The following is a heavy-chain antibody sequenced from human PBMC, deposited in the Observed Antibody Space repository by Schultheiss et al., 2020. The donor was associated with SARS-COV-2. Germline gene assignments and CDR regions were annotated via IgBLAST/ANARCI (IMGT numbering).Heavy chain of an antibody. CDR1: GYTFISYG. J-gene: IGHJ6*02. D-gene: IGHD3-10*01. V-gene: IGHV1-18*01. CDR2: ISAYNDNT. CDR3: ARDGHFPGPYYSYGMVV. Sequence: ASVKVSCKASGYTFISYGFNWVRQAPGQGLEWMGWISAYNDNTNYAQNLQGRVTMTTDPSTSTAYMELRSLRSDDTAVYYCARDGHFPGPYYSYGMVVWGQGTTVTVSS.